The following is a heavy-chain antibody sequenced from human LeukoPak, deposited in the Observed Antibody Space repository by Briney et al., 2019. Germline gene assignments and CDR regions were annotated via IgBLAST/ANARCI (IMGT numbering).Heavy chain of an antibody. Sequence: AGRSLRLSCAASGFTFSSYATHWVRQAPGKGLEWVAVISYDGSNKYYADSVKGRFTISRDNSKNTLYLQMNSLRAEDTAVYYCARVEEGLYVLRYFDRMDVWGKGTTVTVSS. CDR1: GFTFSSYA. V-gene: IGHV3-30*04. J-gene: IGHJ6*04. D-gene: IGHD3-9*01. CDR2: ISYDGSNK. CDR3: ARVEEGLYVLRYFDRMDV.